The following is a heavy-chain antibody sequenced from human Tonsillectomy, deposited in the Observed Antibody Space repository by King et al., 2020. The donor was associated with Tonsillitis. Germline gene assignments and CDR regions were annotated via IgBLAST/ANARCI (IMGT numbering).Heavy chain of an antibody. CDR2: ISGSGDST. J-gene: IGHJ4*02. D-gene: IGHD5-18*01. CDR3: AKDQYTAMVTGAFDH. Sequence: QLVQSGGDLVQPGGSLRLSCAASGFTFSFYAMSWVRQAPGKGLEWVSAISGSGDSTYYADPVKGRFTISRDNSKNTLYLQMNSLRAEDTAVYYCAKDQYTAMVTGAFDHWGRGTLVTVSS. CDR1: GFTFSFYA. V-gene: IGHV3-23*04.